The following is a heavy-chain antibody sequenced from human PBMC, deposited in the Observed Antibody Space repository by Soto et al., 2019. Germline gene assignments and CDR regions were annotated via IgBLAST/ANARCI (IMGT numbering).Heavy chain of an antibody. CDR1: GGSISSYY. Sequence: SETLSLTCTVSGGSISSYYWSWIRQPPGKGLEWIGYIYYSGSTNYNPSLKSRVTISVDTSKNQFSLKLSSVTAADTAVYYCAGGLLDRNWFDPWGQGTLVTVSS. J-gene: IGHJ5*02. V-gene: IGHV4-59*12. D-gene: IGHD1-1*01. CDR2: IYYSGST. CDR3: AGGLLDRNWFDP.